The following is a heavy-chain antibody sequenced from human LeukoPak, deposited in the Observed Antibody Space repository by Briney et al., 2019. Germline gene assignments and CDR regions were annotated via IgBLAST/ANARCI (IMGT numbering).Heavy chain of an antibody. Sequence: GGSLRLSCAASGFPFSSYWMSWVRQAPGKGLEWVANIKPDGSEKNYVDSVKGRFTISRDNAKNSLYLQMNSLRAEDTAVYYCASGGLYHRFFELSGRGTLVTVSS. CDR2: IKPDGSEK. CDR3: ASGGLYHRFFEL. D-gene: IGHD2/OR15-2a*01. CDR1: GFPFSSYW. V-gene: IGHV3-7*01. J-gene: IGHJ2*01.